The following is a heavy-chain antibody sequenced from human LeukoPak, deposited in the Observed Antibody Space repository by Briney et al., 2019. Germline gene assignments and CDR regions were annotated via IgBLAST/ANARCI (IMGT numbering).Heavy chain of an antibody. Sequence: PSETLSLTCAVYGGSFSGYYWSWIRQPPGKGLEWIGEINHSGSTNYNPPLKSRVAISVDTSKNQFSLKLSSVTAADTAVYYCARSRVYSYGYGSALGYWGQGTLVTVSS. V-gene: IGHV4-34*01. J-gene: IGHJ4*02. CDR3: ARSRVYSYGYGSALGY. CDR1: GGSFSGYY. CDR2: INHSGST. D-gene: IGHD5-18*01.